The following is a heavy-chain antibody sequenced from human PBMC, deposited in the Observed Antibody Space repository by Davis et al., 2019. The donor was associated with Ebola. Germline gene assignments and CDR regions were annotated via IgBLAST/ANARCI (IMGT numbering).Heavy chain of an antibody. CDR3: ARGVKYCSSTSCYGFDP. D-gene: IGHD2-2*01. CDR2: IYHSGST. V-gene: IGHV4-30-2*01. CDR1: GGSISSGGYS. Sequence: PSETLSLTCAVSGGSISSGGYSWSWIRQPPGKGLEWIGYIYHSGSTYYNPSLKSRVTISVDRSKNQFSLKLSSVTAADTAVYYCARGVKYCSSTSCYGFDPWGQGTLVTVSS. J-gene: IGHJ5*02.